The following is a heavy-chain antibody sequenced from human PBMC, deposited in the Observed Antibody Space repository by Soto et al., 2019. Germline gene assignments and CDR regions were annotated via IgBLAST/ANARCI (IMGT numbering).Heavy chain of an antibody. J-gene: IGHJ6*02. V-gene: IGHV5-10-1*01. CDR1: GDSFTSYW. D-gene: IGHD2-2*02. CDR2: IDPSDSYT. CDR3: ARLSHQLYCSSTSCYTGPGYYYGVDV. Sequence: GGSLKISCKGAGDSFTSYWISWVRQMPGKGLEWMGRIDPSDSYTNYSPSFQGHVTISADKSISTAYLQWSSLKASDTAMYYCARLSHQLYCSSTSCYTGPGYYYGVDVWGQGTTVTVSS.